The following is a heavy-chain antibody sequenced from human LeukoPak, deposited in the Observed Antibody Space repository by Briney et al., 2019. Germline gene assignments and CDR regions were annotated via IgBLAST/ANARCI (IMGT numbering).Heavy chain of an antibody. Sequence: GGSLRLSCVASGFTFSDCTMHWVRQAPGKALEWVSSINSGNNYIYYADSVKGQFTISRDNAKNSLFLQMNSLRADDTAVYSCARVLLGMSAFDLWGQGTMVSVSS. CDR2: INSGNNYI. V-gene: IGHV3-21*06. J-gene: IGHJ3*01. D-gene: IGHD3-9*01. CDR3: ARVLLGMSAFDL. CDR1: GFTFSDCT.